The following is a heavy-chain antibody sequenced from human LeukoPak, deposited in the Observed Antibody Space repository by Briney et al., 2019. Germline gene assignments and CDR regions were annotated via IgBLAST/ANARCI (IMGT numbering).Heavy chain of an antibody. CDR1: GGPNSRGGYH. CDR2: IYYSRSP. V-gene: IGHV4-30-4*02. Sequence: SDPLTLPCTLSGGPNSRGGYHCRWVRQHPAEGLVWFGYIYYSRSPHYNRSLTRRVPISVDTSKHQFTLKLSSVAAADTAVYDCARAIAAPIRSAVNPRRLPPRFDPWGRGTLVTVSS. D-gene: IGHD6-6*01. CDR3: ARAIAAPIRSAVNPRRLPPRFDP. J-gene: IGHJ5*02.